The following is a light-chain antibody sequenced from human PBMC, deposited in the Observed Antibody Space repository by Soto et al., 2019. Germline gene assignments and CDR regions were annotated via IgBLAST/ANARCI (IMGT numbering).Light chain of an antibody. V-gene: IGKV3-20*01. CDR1: QSVSSSY. Sequence: EIMLTQSPSTLSLSPGERATLSCRASQSVSSSYLAWYQQKPGQAPRLLIYGASSRAAGIPDRFSGSGSGTDFTLTISRLEPEDFAVYYCQQYGSSRTFGQGTKVDI. CDR2: GAS. CDR3: QQYGSSRT. J-gene: IGKJ1*01.